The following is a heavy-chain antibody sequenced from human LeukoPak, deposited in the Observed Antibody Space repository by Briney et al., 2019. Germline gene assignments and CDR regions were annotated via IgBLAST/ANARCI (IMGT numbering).Heavy chain of an antibody. D-gene: IGHD3-10*01. CDR2: LTSRGDT. Sequence: GGSLRLSCAASGFTFSNYGMSWVRQAPGKGLEGVSSLTSRGDTSYADSVKGRFTISRYSSDNSLLQMNSLTAEDTAVYFCAKRRVVRGHFFDYWGQGTLVTVSS. CDR1: GFTFSNYG. J-gene: IGHJ4*02. V-gene: IGHV3-23*01. CDR3: AKRRVVRGHFFDY.